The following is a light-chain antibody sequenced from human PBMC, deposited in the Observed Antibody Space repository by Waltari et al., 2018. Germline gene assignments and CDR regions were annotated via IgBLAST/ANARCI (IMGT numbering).Light chain of an antibody. V-gene: IGKV3-20*01. CDR2: GAS. CDR1: QSVGRY. CDR3: QNHERLPAV. J-gene: IGKJ1*01. Sequence: EIVLTQSPGTLSLSPGERATLSCRASQSVGRYLAWYQQKPGQAPRLLIYGASSRATGIPDRFSGSGSGTDFGLTISRLEPEDFAVYYCQNHERLPAVFGQGTKVEIK.